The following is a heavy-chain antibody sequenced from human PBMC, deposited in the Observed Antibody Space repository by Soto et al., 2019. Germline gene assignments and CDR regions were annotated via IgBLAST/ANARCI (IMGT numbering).Heavy chain of an antibody. J-gene: IGHJ6*02. D-gene: IGHD6-6*01. V-gene: IGHV4-39*01. Sequence: QLQLQESGPGLVKPSETLSLTCTVSGGSISSSSYYWGWIRQPPGKGLEWIGSIYYSGSTYYNPSLKSRVTISVDTSKNQFSLKLSSVTAADTAVYYCARQIKGARQKTKTYYYYGMDVWGQGTTVTVSS. CDR2: IYYSGST. CDR1: GGSISSSSYY. CDR3: ARQIKGARQKTKTYYYYGMDV.